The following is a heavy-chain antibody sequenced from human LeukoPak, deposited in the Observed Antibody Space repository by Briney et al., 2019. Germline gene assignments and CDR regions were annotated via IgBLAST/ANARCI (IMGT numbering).Heavy chain of an antibody. CDR2: INPNSGGT. J-gene: IGHJ6*02. D-gene: IGHD2-2*02. CDR1: GYTFTGYY. CDR3: ARDFDCSSTSCYKVKTYYYYYGMDV. Sequence: ASVTVSCKASGYTFTGYYMHWVRQALGQGLEWMGWINPNSGGTNDAQKFQGRVTMTRDTSISTAYMELSRLRSDDTAVYYCARDFDCSSTSCYKVKTYYYYYGMDVWGQGTTVTVSS. V-gene: IGHV1-2*02.